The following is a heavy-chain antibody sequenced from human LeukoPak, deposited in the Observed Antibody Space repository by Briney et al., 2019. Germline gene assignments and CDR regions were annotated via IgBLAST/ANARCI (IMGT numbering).Heavy chain of an antibody. V-gene: IGHV4-39*01. CDR2: IYYSGST. J-gene: IGHJ3*02. Sequence: SETLSLTCTVSGGSISSSSYYWGWIRQPPGKGLEWIGSIYYSGSTYYNPSLKSRVTISVDTSKNQFSLKLSSVTAADTAVYCCVWLVLFSVLYDSSDDAFDIWGQGTMVTVSS. CDR1: GGSISSSSYY. CDR3: VWLVLFSVLYDSSDDAFDI. D-gene: IGHD3-22*01.